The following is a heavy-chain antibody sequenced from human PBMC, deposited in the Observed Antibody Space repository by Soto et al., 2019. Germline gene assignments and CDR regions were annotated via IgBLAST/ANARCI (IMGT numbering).Heavy chain of an antibody. CDR2: IYPGDSDT. CDR3: ARRSRGSSAVGHYYYGMDV. D-gene: IGHD6-25*01. Sequence: LKICCKGSGYSFTSYWIGWVRQMPGKGLEWMGIIYPGDSDTRYSPSFQGQVTISADKSISTAYLQWSSLKASDTAMYYCARRSRGSSAVGHYYYGMDVWGQGTTVTVS. V-gene: IGHV5-51*01. CDR1: GYSFTSYW. J-gene: IGHJ6*02.